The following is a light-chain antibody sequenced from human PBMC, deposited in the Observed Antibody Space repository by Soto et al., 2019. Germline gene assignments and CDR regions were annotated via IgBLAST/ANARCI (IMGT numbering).Light chain of an antibody. CDR2: LGS. V-gene: IGKV2-28*01. CDR3: RPAPQASIT. J-gene: IGKJ5*01. CDR1: QSLLHSNGYNY. Sequence: LKTHASGSRADPPGGPASISCRSRQSLLHSNGYNYLDWYLQKPGQSPQLXXYLGSNRASGVPDRFSGNGSGTDFTLSLSPQEGGDVGVYDGRPAPQASITFGQGTRLEIK.